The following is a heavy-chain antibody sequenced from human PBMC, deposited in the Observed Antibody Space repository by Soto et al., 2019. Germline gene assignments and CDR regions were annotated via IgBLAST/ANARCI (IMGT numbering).Heavy chain of an antibody. CDR3: ARDRTDACYI. V-gene: IGHV3-30*03. Sequence: QVQLVESGGGVVQPGRSLRLSCAASGITFSSYGIHWVRQAPGKGLEWVAVISYDGSNKYYADSVKGRFTISRDNSKNTLYLQMNSLRAEDTAVYYCARDRTDACYIWGQGTMVTVSS. J-gene: IGHJ3*02. CDR1: GITFSSYG. CDR2: ISYDGSNK.